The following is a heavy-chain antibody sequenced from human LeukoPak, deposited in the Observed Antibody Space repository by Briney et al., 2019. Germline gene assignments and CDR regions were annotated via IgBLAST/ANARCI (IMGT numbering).Heavy chain of an antibody. CDR1: GFTFRSHW. Sequence: GGSLRLSCAASGFTFRSHWMHWVRQAPGKGLIWVSRIDGDESATYYGDSVKGRFTISRDNAKNTLYLQMNSLRAEDTAVYYCARDTISFQIEKATIPLAYWGQGTLVTVSS. CDR3: ARDTISFQIEKATIPLAY. CDR2: IDGDESAT. J-gene: IGHJ4*02. D-gene: IGHD5-24*01. V-gene: IGHV3-74*01.